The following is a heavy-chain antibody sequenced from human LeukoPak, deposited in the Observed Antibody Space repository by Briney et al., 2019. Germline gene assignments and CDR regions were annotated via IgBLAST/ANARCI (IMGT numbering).Heavy chain of an antibody. Sequence: ASVKVSCTASGGTFSSYAISWVRQAPGQGLEWMGGIIPIFGTANYAQKFQGRVTITADESTSTAYMELSSLRSEDTAVYYCATTGGSGSYASYNWFDPWGQGTLVTVSS. V-gene: IGHV1-69*01. J-gene: IGHJ5*02. CDR1: GGTFSSYA. D-gene: IGHD3-10*01. CDR2: IIPIFGTA. CDR3: ATTGGSGSYASYNWFDP.